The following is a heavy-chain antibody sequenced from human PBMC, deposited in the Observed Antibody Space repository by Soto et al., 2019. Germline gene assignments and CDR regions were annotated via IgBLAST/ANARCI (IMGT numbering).Heavy chain of an antibody. CDR1: SGSFSGYY. D-gene: IGHD6-6*01. V-gene: IGHV4-34*01. CDR2: ISQSGNT. Sequence: SETLSLTCSIYSGSFSGYYWSWIRQPPGKGLEWIGEISQSGNTNCSPSLKSRVSISIDTSKKQFSLNLASVSAADTAVYYCARAPKVSGSSQTRPDFWGQGTLVTVSS. J-gene: IGHJ4*02. CDR3: ARAPKVSGSSQTRPDF.